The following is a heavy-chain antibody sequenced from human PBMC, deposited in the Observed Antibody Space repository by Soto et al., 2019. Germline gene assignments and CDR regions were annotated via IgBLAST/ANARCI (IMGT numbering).Heavy chain of an antibody. CDR1: RGSLSSSAYS. CDR3: ARELLFYDSDGFSWDDAFDI. Sequence: SETLSLTCAVSRGSLSSSAYSWSWIRQPPGKGLEWIGFIYQSGSTYYNPSLKSRVTMSLDRPKKQFSLKLSSVTAADTAVYDCARELLFYDSDGFSWDDAFDIWGQGTMVT. J-gene: IGHJ3*02. CDR2: IYQSGST. V-gene: IGHV4-30-2*01. D-gene: IGHD3-22*01.